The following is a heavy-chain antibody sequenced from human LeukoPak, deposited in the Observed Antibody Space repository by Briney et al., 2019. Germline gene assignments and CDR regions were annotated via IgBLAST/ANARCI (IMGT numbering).Heavy chain of an antibody. CDR3: AKGGVGIVATTNWFDP. CDR2: ITGSDGTT. V-gene: IGHV3-23*01. D-gene: IGHD5-12*01. J-gene: IGHJ5*02. CDR1: GFTYSNYA. Sequence: PGGSLRLSCAASGFTYSNYAMSWVRQAPGKGLEWVSAITGSDGTTYYADSVKGRFTISRDNSKNALSLQMNSLRAEDTAVYYCAKGGVGIVATTNWFDPWGQGTLVTVSS.